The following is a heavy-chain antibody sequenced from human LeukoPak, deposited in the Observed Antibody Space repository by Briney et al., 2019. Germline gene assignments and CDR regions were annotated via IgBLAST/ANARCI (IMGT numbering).Heavy chain of an antibody. V-gene: IGHV3-23*01. CDR1: GFTFSSYA. Sequence: GGSLRLSCAASGFTFSSYAMTWVRQAPGKGREWVSAIGGSGGSTYYADSVKGRFTISRDNSKNTLYLQMNSLRAEDTAVYYCAKDAGYSSGWPDYWGQGTLVTVSS. CDR2: IGGSGGST. J-gene: IGHJ4*02. CDR3: AKDAGYSSGWPDY. D-gene: IGHD6-19*01.